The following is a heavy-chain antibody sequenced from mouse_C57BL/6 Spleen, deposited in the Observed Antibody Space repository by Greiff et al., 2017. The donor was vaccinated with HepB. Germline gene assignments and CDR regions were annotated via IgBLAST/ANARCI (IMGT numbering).Heavy chain of an antibody. J-gene: IGHJ4*01. V-gene: IGHV1-80*01. CDR1: GYAFSSYW. CDR3: ARRGGDGYAMDY. D-gene: IGHD2-3*01. Sequence: QVQLQQSGAELVKPGASVKISCKASGYAFSSYWMNWVKQRPGKGLEWIGQIYPGDGDTNYNGKFKGKATLTADKSSSTAYMQLSSLTSEDSAVYFCARRGGDGYAMDYWGQGTSVTVSS. CDR2: IYPGDGDT.